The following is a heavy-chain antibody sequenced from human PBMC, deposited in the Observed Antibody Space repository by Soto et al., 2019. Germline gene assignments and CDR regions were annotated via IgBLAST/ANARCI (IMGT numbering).Heavy chain of an antibody. J-gene: IGHJ6*02. D-gene: IGHD5-18*01. Sequence: QVTLKESGPVLVKPTETLTLTCTVSGFSLSNARMGVSWIRQPPGKALEWLAHIFSNDEKSYSTSLKSRLTISTDTSKSQVVLTMTNMDPVDTATYYCARSMDTAIVYYYYGMDVWGQGTTVTVSS. CDR2: IFSNDEK. V-gene: IGHV2-26*01. CDR1: GFSLSNARMG. CDR3: ARSMDTAIVYYYYGMDV.